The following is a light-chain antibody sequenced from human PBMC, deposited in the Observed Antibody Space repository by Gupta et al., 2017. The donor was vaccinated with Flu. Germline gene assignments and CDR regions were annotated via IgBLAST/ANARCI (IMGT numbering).Light chain of an antibody. CDR3: QQDNHWPVT. Sequence: EIVMTQSPATLSVSPGERATLSCRASQTISSNLAWYQQKPGQAPRLLIYGASTRATGLAGRFSGSGSGTEFTLTISSLQSEDFAVYYCQQDNHWPVTFGGGTKVEI. J-gene: IGKJ4*01. V-gene: IGKV3-15*01. CDR2: GAS. CDR1: QTISSN.